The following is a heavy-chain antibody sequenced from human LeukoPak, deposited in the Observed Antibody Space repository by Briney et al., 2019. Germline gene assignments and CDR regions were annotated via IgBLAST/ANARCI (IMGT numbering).Heavy chain of an antibody. CDR3: ARVRNVVVAATPGWFDP. CDR2: IYTSGST. J-gene: IGHJ5*02. V-gene: IGHV4-4*07. Sequence: SETLSLTCTVSGGSISSYYWSWIRQPAGKGLEWIGRIYTSGSTNYNPSLKSRVTMSVDTSKNQFSLKLSSVTAADTAVYYCARVRNVVVAATPGWFDPWGQGTLVTVSS. D-gene: IGHD2-15*01. CDR1: GGSISSYY.